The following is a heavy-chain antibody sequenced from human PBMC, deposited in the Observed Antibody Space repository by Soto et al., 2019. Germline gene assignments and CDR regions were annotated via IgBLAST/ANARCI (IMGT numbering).Heavy chain of an antibody. J-gene: IGHJ4*02. Sequence: PGGSLRLSCAASGFTFSSYAMHWVRQAPGKGLEWVAVISYDGSNKYYADSVKGRFTISRDNSKNTLYLQMNSLRAEDTAVYYCASAQSNYDFWSGPTNWGQGTLVTVSS. CDR2: ISYDGSNK. V-gene: IGHV3-30-3*01. D-gene: IGHD3-3*01. CDR3: ASAQSNYDFWSGPTN. CDR1: GFTFSSYA.